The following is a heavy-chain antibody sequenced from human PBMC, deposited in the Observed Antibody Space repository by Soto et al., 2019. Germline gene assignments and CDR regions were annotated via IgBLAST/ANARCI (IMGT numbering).Heavy chain of an antibody. CDR1: GFTFSSYG. Sequence: QVQLVESGGGVVQPGRSLRLSCAASGFTFSSYGMHWVRQAPGKGLEWVAVISYDGSNKYYADSVKGRFTISRDNSKNTLYLQMYSLRAEDTAVYYSAKDREAVAGTSWFDPWGQGTLVTVSS. CDR2: ISYDGSNK. V-gene: IGHV3-30*18. J-gene: IGHJ5*02. CDR3: AKDREAVAGTSWFDP. D-gene: IGHD6-19*01.